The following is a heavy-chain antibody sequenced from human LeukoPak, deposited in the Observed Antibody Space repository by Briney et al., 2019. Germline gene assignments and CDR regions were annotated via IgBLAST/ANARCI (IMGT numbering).Heavy chain of an antibody. CDR1: GFTFNIYG. V-gene: IGHV3-33*01. CDR2: IWSDGSNK. D-gene: IGHD4-17*01. CDR3: ARDDYGEFDY. Sequence: GGSLRLSCAASGFTFNIYGMHWVRQAPGKGLEWVAFIWSDGSNKYYADSVKGRFTISRDNAKNSLYLQMNSLRAEDTAVYYCARDDYGEFDYWGQGTLVTVSS. J-gene: IGHJ4*02.